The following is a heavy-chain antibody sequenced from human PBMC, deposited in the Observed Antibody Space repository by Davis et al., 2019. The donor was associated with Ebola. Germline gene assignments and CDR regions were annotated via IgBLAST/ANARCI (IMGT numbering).Heavy chain of an antibody. D-gene: IGHD4-17*01. Sequence: GGSLRLSCAASGFTFSSYAMSWVRQAPGKGLEWVSAIRGSGGSTYYADSVKGRFTISRDNSKNTLYLQMNSLRAEDTAVYYCAKAYGDYYYYYGMDVWGQGTTVTVSS. CDR2: IRGSGGST. V-gene: IGHV3-23*01. CDR3: AKAYGDYYYYYGMDV. J-gene: IGHJ6*02. CDR1: GFTFSSYA.